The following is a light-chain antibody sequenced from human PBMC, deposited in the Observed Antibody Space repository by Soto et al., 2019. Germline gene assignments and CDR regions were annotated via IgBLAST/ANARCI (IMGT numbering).Light chain of an antibody. V-gene: IGLV2-23*03. CDR2: EGS. CDR3: CSYAGSSTFSLV. J-gene: IGLJ2*01. Sequence: QSALTQPASVSGSPGQSITISCTGTSSDVGSYNLVSWYQQHPGKAPKLMIYEGSKRPSGVSNRFSGSKSGNTASLTISGLQAEDEADYYCCSYAGSSTFSLVFGGGNQLTVL. CDR1: SSDVGSYNL.